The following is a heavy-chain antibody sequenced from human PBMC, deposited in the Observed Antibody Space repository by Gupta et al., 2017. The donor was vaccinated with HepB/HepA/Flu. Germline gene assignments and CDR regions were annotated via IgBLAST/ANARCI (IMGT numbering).Heavy chain of an antibody. CDR3: ARESYDSSDFYHQTDAFDL. D-gene: IGHD3-22*01. CDR2: INRDGSRT. V-gene: IGHV3-74*01. CDR1: GFTFSSNW. Sequence: EVQLVESGGGLVQPGGSLRLSCAASGFTFSSNWMHWVRQVKGKGLVWVSRINRDGSRTSYADSVKGRFTISRDNAKDTLYLQMNSLGAADTAVYYCARESYDSSDFYHQTDAFDLWGQGTIVTVSS. J-gene: IGHJ3*01.